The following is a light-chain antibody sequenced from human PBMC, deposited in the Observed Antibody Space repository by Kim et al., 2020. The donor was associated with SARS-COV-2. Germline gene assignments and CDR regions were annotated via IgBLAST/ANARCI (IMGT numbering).Light chain of an antibody. V-gene: IGKV1-5*01. CDR1: QNINKY. CDR3: QQYDYYWA. Sequence: QMTQSPSTLSASVGDRVTITCRASQNINKYLAWYQQKPGKAPKVLIYDASSLESGVPSRFSGSGSGTEFTPNINSLQPDDFATYYCQQYDYYWAFGQGTKVDIK. CDR2: DAS. J-gene: IGKJ1*01.